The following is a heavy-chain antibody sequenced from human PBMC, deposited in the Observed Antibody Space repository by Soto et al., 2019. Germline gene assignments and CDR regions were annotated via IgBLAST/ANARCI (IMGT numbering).Heavy chain of an antibody. V-gene: IGHV3-7*03. CDR1: GFSFSDYW. D-gene: IGHD2-2*01. CDR3: VKDGGYCSSATCYSPRNHYFDS. Sequence: GGSLRLSCVASGFSFSDYWMSWVRQAPGKGPEWVANIKFDGSVKQYVDSVRGRFSISRDNFRNSLFLQMNSLRAGDTAIYYCVKDGGYCSSATCYSPRNHYFDSWGQGTLVTVSS. J-gene: IGHJ4*02. CDR2: IKFDGSVK.